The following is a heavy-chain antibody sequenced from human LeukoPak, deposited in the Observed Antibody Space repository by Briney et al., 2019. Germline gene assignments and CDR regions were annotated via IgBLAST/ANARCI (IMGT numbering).Heavy chain of an antibody. V-gene: IGHV3-30*18. CDR3: AKLGDLDTAMVFES. CDR2: ISFDGSFR. CDR1: GFTFRSFA. D-gene: IGHD5-18*01. Sequence: GRSLRRSCAASGFTFRSFAMRWVRQAPGKGLEWVADISFDGSFRYYADSVKGRFTISRDNSKNKVYQQMSSLKTEETAVYYCAKLGDLDTAMVFESWGQGTLVTVSS. J-gene: IGHJ4*02.